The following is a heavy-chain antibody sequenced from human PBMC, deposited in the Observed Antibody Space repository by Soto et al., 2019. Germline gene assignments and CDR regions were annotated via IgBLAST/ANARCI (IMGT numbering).Heavy chain of an antibody. CDR3: ARLVYDTRLNYMYFDF. V-gene: IGHV4-4*02. CDR2: IFHDGTA. J-gene: IGHJ4*02. Sequence: SETLSLTCAVSGVSISSGNWWTWVRQTPQRGLEYIGEIFHDGTANYYPSFERRVAISVGTSKNQFSLKLTSVTAADTAIYFCARLVYDTRLNYMYFDFWGQGALVTVSS. CDR1: GVSISSGNW. D-gene: IGHD2-8*01.